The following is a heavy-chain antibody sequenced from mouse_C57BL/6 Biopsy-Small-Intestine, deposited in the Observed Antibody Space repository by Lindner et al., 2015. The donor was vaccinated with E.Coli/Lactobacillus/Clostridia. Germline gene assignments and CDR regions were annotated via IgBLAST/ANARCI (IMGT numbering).Heavy chain of an antibody. CDR3: ARGGSDSFDY. Sequence: VQLQESGPELVKPGASVKMSCQASGYAFTSCVIHWVKQKPGQGLECIGYINPYNDGTNYNAKFKGKATLTSDKSSSTAYMELSSLTSEDSAVYYCARGGSDSFDYWGQGTTLTVSS. CDR2: INPYNDGT. CDR1: GYAFTSCV. V-gene: IGHV1-14*01. J-gene: IGHJ2*01. D-gene: IGHD2-13*01.